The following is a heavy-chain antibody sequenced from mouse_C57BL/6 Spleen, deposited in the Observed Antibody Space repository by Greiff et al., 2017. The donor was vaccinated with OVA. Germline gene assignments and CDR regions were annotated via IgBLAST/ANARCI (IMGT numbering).Heavy chain of an antibody. CDR2: INPNNGGT. Sequence: EVQLQQSGPELVKPGASVKISCKASGYTFTDYYMNWVKQSHGKSLEWIGDINPNNGGTSYKQKFKGKATLTVDKSSSTAYMELRSLTSEDSAVYYCARLWLRPAMDYWGQGTSVTVSS. J-gene: IGHJ4*01. CDR3: ARLWLRPAMDY. V-gene: IGHV1-26*01. D-gene: IGHD2-2*01. CDR1: GYTFTDYY.